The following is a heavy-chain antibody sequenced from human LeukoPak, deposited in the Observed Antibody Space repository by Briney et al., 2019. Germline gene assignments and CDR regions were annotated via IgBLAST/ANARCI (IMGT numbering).Heavy chain of an antibody. Sequence: AGSLRLSCAASGFTFSSHWMHWVRQAPRKGLVWVSLISGDGRSTNYADSVKGRFIICRDNAKNTLFLQLSSLTADDTGVYYCTRDLGHCTGGTCFPSGPADYWGQGTLVTVSS. CDR1: GFTFSSHW. V-gene: IGHV3-74*01. D-gene: IGHD2-15*01. CDR2: ISGDGRST. J-gene: IGHJ4*02. CDR3: TRDLGHCTGGTCFPSGPADY.